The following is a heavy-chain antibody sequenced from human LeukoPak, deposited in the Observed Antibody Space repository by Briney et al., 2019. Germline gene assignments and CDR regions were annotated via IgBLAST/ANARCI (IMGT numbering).Heavy chain of an antibody. CDR2: ISSSGSTI. V-gene: IGHV3-11*01. Sequence: SLXLSCATSGFTFSDYYMSWIRQAPGKXLEWVSYISSSGSTIYYADSVKGRFTISRDNAKNSLYLQMNSLRAEDTAVYYCARDIPYKDCSSTSCYIAFDIWGQGTMVTVSS. CDR1: GFTFSDYY. D-gene: IGHD2-2*02. J-gene: IGHJ3*02. CDR3: ARDIPYKDCSSTSCYIAFDI.